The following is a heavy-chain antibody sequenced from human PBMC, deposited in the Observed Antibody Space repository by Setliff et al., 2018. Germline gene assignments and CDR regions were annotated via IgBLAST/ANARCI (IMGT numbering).Heavy chain of an antibody. D-gene: IGHD4-17*01. J-gene: IGHJ2*01. CDR1: GGSISDIGYY. CDR2: IYYGGGT. CDR3: ARHRRPDYGDFISWYFDL. V-gene: IGHV4-39*01. Sequence: SETLSLTCTASGGSISDIGYYWGWVRQPPGKGLEWIATIYYGGGTYYNPSLKSRVTISLDMSKNQFSLRLNSLTAADTAVYFCARHRRPDYGDFISWYFDLWGRGTLVTVSS.